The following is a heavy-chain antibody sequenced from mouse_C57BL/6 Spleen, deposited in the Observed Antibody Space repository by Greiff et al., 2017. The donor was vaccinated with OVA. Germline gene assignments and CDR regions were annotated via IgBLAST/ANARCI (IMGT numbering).Heavy chain of an antibody. D-gene: IGHD1-1*01. CDR1: GYTFTSYW. CDR2: IHPNSGST. J-gene: IGHJ2*01. V-gene: IGHV1-64*01. Sequence: QVHVKQPGAELVKPGASVKLSCKASGYTFTSYWMHWVKQRPGQGLEWIGMIHPNSGSTNYNEKFKSKATLTVDKSSSTAYMQLSSLTSEDSAVYYCARYPTVVASYYFDYWGQGTTLTVSS. CDR3: ARYPTVVASYYFDY.